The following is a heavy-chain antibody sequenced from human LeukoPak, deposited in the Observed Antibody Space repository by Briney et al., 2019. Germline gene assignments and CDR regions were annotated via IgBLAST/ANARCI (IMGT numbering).Heavy chain of an antibody. CDR2: IYYSWST. J-gene: IGHJ4*02. Sequence: SETLSLTCSVSGVSVSSSTHYWGWIRQPPGKGLEWIGSIYYSWSTYYNPSLKSRVTISGDTSKNQFSLKLNSVTAADTAVYYCARIPRRGGYDSYYFDYWGQGTLVTVSS. CDR1: GVSVSSSTHY. V-gene: IGHV4-39*01. CDR3: ARIPRRGGYDSYYFDY. D-gene: IGHD5-12*01.